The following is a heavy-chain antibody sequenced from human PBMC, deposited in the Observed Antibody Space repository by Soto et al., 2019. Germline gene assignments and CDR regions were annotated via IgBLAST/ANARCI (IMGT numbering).Heavy chain of an antibody. J-gene: IGHJ5*02. CDR3: ASRSAAPPEELGFDP. V-gene: IGHV4-4*02. D-gene: IGHD6-6*01. CDR1: SGSISSSNW. CDR2: IYHSGST. Sequence: QVQLQESGPGLVKPSGTLSLTCAVSSGSISSSNWWSWVRQPPGKGLEWIGEIYHSGSTNYNPSLTSRVTISVDKSKNQFSLKLSSVTAADTAVYYCASRSAAPPEELGFDPWGQGTLVTVSS.